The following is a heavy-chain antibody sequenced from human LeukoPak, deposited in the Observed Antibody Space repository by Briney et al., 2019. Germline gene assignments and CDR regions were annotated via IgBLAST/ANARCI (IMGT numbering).Heavy chain of an antibody. V-gene: IGHV3-23*01. CDR2: ISGSGGST. CDR1: GFTFSNAW. D-gene: IGHD3-22*01. J-gene: IGHJ3*02. Sequence: GGSLRLSCAASGFTFSNAWMSWVRQAPGKGLEWVSAISGSGGSTYYADSVKGRFTISRDNSKNTLYLQMNSLRAEDTAVCYCAKTRRITMIVMAKGDAFDIWGQGTMVTVSS. CDR3: AKTRRITMIVMAKGDAFDI.